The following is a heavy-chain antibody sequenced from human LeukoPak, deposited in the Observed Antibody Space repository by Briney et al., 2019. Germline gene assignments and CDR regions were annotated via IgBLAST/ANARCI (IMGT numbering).Heavy chain of an antibody. V-gene: IGHV4-34*01. J-gene: IGHJ4*02. Sequence: PSETPSLTCAVYGGSFSGYYWSWIRQPPGKGLEWIGEINHSGSTNYNPSLKGRVTISVDTSKNQFSLKLSSVTAADTAVYYCARGWWQQLNRLDYWGQGTLVTVSS. CDR1: GGSFSGYY. CDR3: ARGWWQQLNRLDY. D-gene: IGHD6-13*01. CDR2: INHSGST.